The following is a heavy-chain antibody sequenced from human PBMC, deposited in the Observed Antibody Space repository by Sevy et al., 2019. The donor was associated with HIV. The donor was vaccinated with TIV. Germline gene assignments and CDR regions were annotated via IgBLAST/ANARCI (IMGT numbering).Heavy chain of an antibody. CDR3: ARDSIGLAGTPFDF. J-gene: IGHJ4*02. CDR2: ITASTGQT. CDR1: GFMFSLYS. Sequence: GGSLRLSCEASGFMFSLYSLNWVRQAPGKGLEWVSSITASTGQTFYTDSVRGRFTISRDNAKNSVFLQMNGLRAEDTAVYFCARDSIGLAGTPFDFWGQGTLVTVSS. V-gene: IGHV3-21*01. D-gene: IGHD6-19*01.